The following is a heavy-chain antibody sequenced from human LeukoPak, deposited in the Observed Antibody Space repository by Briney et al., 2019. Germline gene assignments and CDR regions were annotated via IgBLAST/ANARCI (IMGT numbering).Heavy chain of an antibody. CDR3: AKDRGFVTTVTIFDY. V-gene: IGHV3-9*01. D-gene: IGHD4-11*01. CDR2: ISWNSGSI. Sequence: GGSLRLSCAASGFTFDDYAIHWVRQAPGKGLEWVSGISWNSGSIGYADSVKGRFIISRDNAKNSLYLQMNSLRAEDTALYYCAKDRGFVTTVTIFDYWGQGTLVTVFS. CDR1: GFTFDDYA. J-gene: IGHJ4*02.